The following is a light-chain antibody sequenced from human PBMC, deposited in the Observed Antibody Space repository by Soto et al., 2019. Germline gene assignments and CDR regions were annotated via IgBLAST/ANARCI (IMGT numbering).Light chain of an antibody. CDR3: QQRTNSPPIT. Sequence: SPARLSVAPGERVALACRSSQSVSNYLVWYQQKPGQAPRLLIYDASKRATGIPARFSGSGSGTDFTLTLSTLEPEDFAVHYCQQRTNSPPITLGEGTRLEIK. CDR1: QSVSNY. CDR2: DAS. V-gene: IGKV3-11*01. J-gene: IGKJ5*01.